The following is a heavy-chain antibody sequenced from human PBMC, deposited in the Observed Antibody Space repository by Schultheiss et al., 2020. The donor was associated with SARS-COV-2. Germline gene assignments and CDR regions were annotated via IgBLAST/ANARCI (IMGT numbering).Heavy chain of an antibody. D-gene: IGHD1-1*01. CDR1: GLTFSSYA. Sequence: GESLKISCAASGLTFSSYAMHWVRQAPGKGLEWVAVISYDGSNKYYADSVKGRFTISRDNSKNTLYLQMNSLRAEDTAVYYCARGNGDYVDYWGQGTLVTVSS. CDR3: ARGNGDYVDY. CDR2: ISYDGSNK. V-gene: IGHV3-30*04. J-gene: IGHJ4*02.